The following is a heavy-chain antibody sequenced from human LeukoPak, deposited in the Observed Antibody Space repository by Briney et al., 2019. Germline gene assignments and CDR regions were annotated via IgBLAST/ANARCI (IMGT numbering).Heavy chain of an antibody. CDR2: IHYNGIT. CDR1: GSMYNYY. Sequence: SETLSLTCTVSGSMYNYYWSWIRQPPGKGLEWIGYIHYNGITNYNPSLKSRVTMSLDTSKNQVSLKLNSVTAADTAVYYCARHISSGGTYAHFDYWGQGTLVAVSS. D-gene: IGHD1-26*01. V-gene: IGHV4-59*08. CDR3: ARHISSGGTYAHFDY. J-gene: IGHJ4*02.